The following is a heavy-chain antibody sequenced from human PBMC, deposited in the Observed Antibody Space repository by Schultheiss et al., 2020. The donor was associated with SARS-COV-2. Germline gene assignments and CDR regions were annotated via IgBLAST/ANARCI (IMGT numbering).Heavy chain of an antibody. V-gene: IGHV4-4*07. CDR2: IYTSGST. D-gene: IGHD2-15*01. J-gene: IGHJ6*02. CDR1: GGSFSGYY. CDR3: ARDRVGFSVVAAPYYYYGMDV. Sequence: SQTLSLTCAVYGGSFSGYYWSWIRQPAGKGLEWIGRIYTSGSTNYNPSLKSRVTISVDTSKNQFSLKLSSVTAADTAVYYCARDRVGFSVVAAPYYYYGMDVWGQGTTVTVSS.